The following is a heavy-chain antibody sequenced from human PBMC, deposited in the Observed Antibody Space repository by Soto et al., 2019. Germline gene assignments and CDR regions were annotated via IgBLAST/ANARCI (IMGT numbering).Heavy chain of an antibody. CDR3: ARVGWNDDWFDP. CDR1: GYTFTSYD. V-gene: IGHV1-8*01. J-gene: IGHJ5*02. Sequence: ASVKVSCKASGYTFTSYDINWVRQATGQGLEWMGWMNPNSGNTGYAQKFQGRVTMTRNTSISTAYMELSSLRSEDTAVYYCARVGWNDDWFDPWGQGTLVTVSS. D-gene: IGHD1-1*01. CDR2: MNPNSGNT.